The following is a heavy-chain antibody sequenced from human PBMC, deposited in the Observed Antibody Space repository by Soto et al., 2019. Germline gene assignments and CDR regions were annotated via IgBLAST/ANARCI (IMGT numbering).Heavy chain of an antibody. CDR3: ARALDYGDYRWVFDY. CDR2: IYYSGST. CDR1: GGSISSYY. D-gene: IGHD4-17*01. Sequence: SETLSLTCTVSGGSISSYYWSWIRQPPGKGLEWIGYIYYSGSTNYNPSLKSRVTISVDTSKNQFSLKLSSVTAADTAVYYCARALDYGDYRWVFDYWGQGTLVTVS. V-gene: IGHV4-59*01. J-gene: IGHJ4*02.